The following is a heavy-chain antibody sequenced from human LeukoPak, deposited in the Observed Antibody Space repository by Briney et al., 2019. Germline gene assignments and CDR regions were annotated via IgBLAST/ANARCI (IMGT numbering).Heavy chain of an antibody. CDR1: GYTFTGYY. CDR2: VNPNSGGT. V-gene: IGHV1-2*02. CDR3: ALIRWDIVVVVAATYYGMDV. Sequence: ASVKLSCKASGYTFTGYYMHWVRQAPGQGLEWMGWVNPNSGGTNYAQKFQGRVTMTRDTSISTAYMELSRLRSADTAVYYCALIRWDIVVVVAATYYGMDVWGQGTTVTVSS. J-gene: IGHJ6*02. D-gene: IGHD2-15*01.